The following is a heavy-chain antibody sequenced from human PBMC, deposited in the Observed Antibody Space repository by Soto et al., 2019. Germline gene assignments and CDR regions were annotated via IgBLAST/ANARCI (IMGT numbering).Heavy chain of an antibody. V-gene: IGHV3-23*01. CDR3: AKAQGGSYFDY. D-gene: IGHD2-15*01. CDR2: ISSSGGST. Sequence: VGSLRLSCAASGFTFSSNAMSWVRQAPGKGLEWVSGISSSGGSTYYADSVKGRFTISRDNSKNMLYLQMNNLRAEDTAVYYCAKAQGGSYFDYWGQGTLVTVSS. J-gene: IGHJ4*02. CDR1: GFTFSSNA.